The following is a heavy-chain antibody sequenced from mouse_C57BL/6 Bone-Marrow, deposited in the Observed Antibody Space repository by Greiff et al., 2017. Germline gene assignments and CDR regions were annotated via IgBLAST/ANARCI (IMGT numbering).Heavy chain of an antibody. V-gene: IGHV1-54*01. J-gene: IGHJ3*01. D-gene: IGHD1-1*01. CDR2: INPGSGGT. CDR3: ARSPYYSGSSYPAWFAY. CDR1: GYAFTNYL. Sequence: VQLQQSGAELVRPGTSVKVSCKASGYAFTNYLIEWVKQRPGQGLEWIGVINPGSGGTNYNEKFKGKATLTVDKSSSTAYMQLSRLTSEDSAVYFCARSPYYSGSSYPAWFAYWGQGTLVTVSA.